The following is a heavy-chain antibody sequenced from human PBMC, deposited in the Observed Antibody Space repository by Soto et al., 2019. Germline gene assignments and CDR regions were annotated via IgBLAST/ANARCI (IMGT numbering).Heavy chain of an antibody. Sequence: SLRLSCAASGFTFSSYAMHWVRQAPGKGLEWVAVISYDGSNKYYADSVKGRFTISRDNSKNTLYLQMNSLRAEDTAVYYCARDLGEFGYNWNYYYYYGIDVWGQGTTVTVAS. J-gene: IGHJ6*02. V-gene: IGHV3-30-3*01. CDR3: ARDLGEFGYNWNYYYYYGIDV. D-gene: IGHD1-20*01. CDR2: ISYDGSNK. CDR1: GFTFSSYA.